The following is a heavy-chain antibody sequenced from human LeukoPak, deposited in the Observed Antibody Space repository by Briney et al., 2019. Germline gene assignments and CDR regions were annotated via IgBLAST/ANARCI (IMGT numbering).Heavy chain of an antibody. Sequence: SETLSLTCAVYGGSFTGYYWTWIRQSPGKGLEWIGEINHSGGINYNPSLKSRVTISVDTSKNQLPLEMRSVTAADTAVYYCTRGQIAARLQSWGQGTLVTVSS. CDR2: INHSGGI. J-gene: IGHJ4*02. CDR1: GGSFTGYY. D-gene: IGHD6-6*01. CDR3: TRGQIAARLQS. V-gene: IGHV4-34*01.